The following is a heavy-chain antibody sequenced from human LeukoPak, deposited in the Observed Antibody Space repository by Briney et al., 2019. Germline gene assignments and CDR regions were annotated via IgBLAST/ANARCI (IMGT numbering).Heavy chain of an antibody. Sequence: PGRSLRLSCAASGFTFDDYAMHWVRQAPGKGLEWVSGISWNSGSIGYADSVKGRFTISRDNAKNSLYLQMNSLRAEDTALYYCAKDIQAGTAAGTGMDVWGQGTTVTIFS. V-gene: IGHV3-9*01. CDR3: AKDIQAGTAAGTGMDV. D-gene: IGHD1-1*01. J-gene: IGHJ6*02. CDR1: GFTFDDYA. CDR2: ISWNSGSI.